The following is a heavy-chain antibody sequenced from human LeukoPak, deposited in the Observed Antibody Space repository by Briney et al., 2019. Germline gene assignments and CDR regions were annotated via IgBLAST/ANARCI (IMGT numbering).Heavy chain of an antibody. CDR2: IIPIFGIA. V-gene: IGHV1-69*10. D-gene: IGHD3-3*02. CDR1: GGTFSSYA. J-gene: IGHJ4*02. Sequence: ASVKVSCKASGGTFSSYAISWVRQAPGQGLEWMGGIIPIFGIANFAQKFQGRVTMTEDTSTDTAYMELSSLRTEDTAVYYCATDSMFRLPHFGYWGQGTLVTVSS. CDR3: ATDSMFRLPHFGY.